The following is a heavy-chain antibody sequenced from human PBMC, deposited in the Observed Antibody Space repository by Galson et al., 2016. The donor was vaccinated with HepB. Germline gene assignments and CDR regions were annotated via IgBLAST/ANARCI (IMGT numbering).Heavy chain of an antibody. D-gene: IGHD6-19*01. V-gene: IGHV1-18*01. Sequence: SVKVSCKASGYNFTRFGISWVRQAPGKGLEWLGWISPETGSTDYARKFQGRATMTRDTSTNTVYMEFLTLRSDDTAIYYCAREEAGRGWDTPYTGFAPWGQGTWVTVTS. CDR1: GYNFTRFG. CDR2: ISPETGST. CDR3: AREEAGRGWDTPYTGFAP. J-gene: IGHJ5*02.